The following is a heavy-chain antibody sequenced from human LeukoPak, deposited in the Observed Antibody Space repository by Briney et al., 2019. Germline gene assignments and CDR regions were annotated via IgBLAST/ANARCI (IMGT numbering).Heavy chain of an antibody. Sequence: SETLSLTCTVSGGSISSYYWSWIRQPPGKGLEWIGYIYYSGSTNYNPSLKSRVAISVDTSKNQFSLRLSPVTAADTAVYYCARDRYYGLDYWGQGTLVTVSS. CDR2: IYYSGST. J-gene: IGHJ4*02. CDR3: ARDRYYGLDY. D-gene: IGHD3-10*01. CDR1: GGSISSYY. V-gene: IGHV4-59*01.